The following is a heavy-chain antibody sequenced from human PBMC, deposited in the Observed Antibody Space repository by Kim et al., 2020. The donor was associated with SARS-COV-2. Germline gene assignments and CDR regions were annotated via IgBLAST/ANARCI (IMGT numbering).Heavy chain of an antibody. J-gene: IGHJ4*02. D-gene: IGHD6-6*01. CDR2: VKTKTDGGTT. V-gene: IGHV3-15*01. Sequence: GGSLRLSCAASGFTFTNAWLTWVRQAPGKGLEWVGRVKTKTDGGTTDYAAPVNGRFTISRDDSKNTVYLRMNSLKTEDTAVYYCATGVYSNSPRWGQGTL. CDR3: ATGVYSNSPR. CDR1: GFTFTNAW.